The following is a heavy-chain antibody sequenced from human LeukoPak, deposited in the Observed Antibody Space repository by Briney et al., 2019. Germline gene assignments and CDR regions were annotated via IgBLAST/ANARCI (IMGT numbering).Heavy chain of an antibody. V-gene: IGHV4-59*11. CDR2: IHYSGRT. CDR1: GGSISRHF. Sequence: PSEILSLTCSVSGGSISRHFWSWIRQPPGKGLDWIAFIHYSGRTKYNPSLQSRVTISIDTSENNFSLKLTSVTAADTAVYYCARLLDNDSSGDPDTFDMWGQGTVVSVSS. J-gene: IGHJ3*02. D-gene: IGHD3-22*01. CDR3: ARLLDNDSSGDPDTFDM.